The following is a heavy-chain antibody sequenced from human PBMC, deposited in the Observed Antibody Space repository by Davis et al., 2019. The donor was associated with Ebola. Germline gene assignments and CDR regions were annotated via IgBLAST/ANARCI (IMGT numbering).Heavy chain of an antibody. D-gene: IGHD1-26*01. CDR1: GFTFSSYG. V-gene: IGHV3-33*01. CDR2: IWYDGSNK. J-gene: IGHJ6*02. CDR3: ARESPRVSEYGMDV. Sequence: GESLKISCAASGFTFSSYGMHWVRQAPGKGLEWVAVIWYDGSNKYYADSVKGRFTISRDNSKNTLYLQMNSLRAEDTAVYYCARESPRVSEYGMDVWGQGTTVTVSS.